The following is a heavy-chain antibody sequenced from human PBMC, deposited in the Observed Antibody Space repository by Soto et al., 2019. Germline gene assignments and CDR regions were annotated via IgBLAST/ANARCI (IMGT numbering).Heavy chain of an antibody. D-gene: IGHD2-21*02. V-gene: IGHV6-1*01. CDR2: TYYRSKWYN. J-gene: IGHJ4*02. CDR1: GDSVSSNSAA. Sequence: SQTLSLTCAISGDSVSSNSAAWNWIRQSPSRGLEWLGRTYYRSKWYNDYAASVKSRITISPDTSKNQVSLQLNSVTPEDTAVGDCTKTSGDSSYCRQGTLVTVAS. CDR3: TKTSGDSSY.